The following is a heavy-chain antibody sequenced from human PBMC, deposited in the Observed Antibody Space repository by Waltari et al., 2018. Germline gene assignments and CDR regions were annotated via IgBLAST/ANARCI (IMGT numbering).Heavy chain of an antibody. V-gene: IGHV3-15*01. J-gene: IGHJ4*02. CDR2: IKSRTDGGTT. CDR3: TTTSFVEQQLVLGWDY. CDR1: GFTFSNAW. D-gene: IGHD6-13*01. Sequence: EVQLVESGGGLVKPGGSLRLSCAASGFTFSNAWMSWVRQAPGKGGEWVGRIKSRTDGGTTDYAAPVKGRFTISRDDSKNTLYLQMNSLKTEDTAVYYCTTTSFVEQQLVLGWDYWGQGTLVTVSS.